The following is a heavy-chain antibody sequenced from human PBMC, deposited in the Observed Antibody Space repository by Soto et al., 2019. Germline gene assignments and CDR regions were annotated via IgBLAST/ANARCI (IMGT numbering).Heavy chain of an antibody. CDR1: GFSFNDYA. D-gene: IGHD3-22*01. Sequence: GGSLRLSCATSGFSFNDYATYWVRQAPGQGLEWVAIISSDGHHQFYLDNLRGRFTVSRDNSKNTLYLQMNSLRPEDTAVYYCSRGTYYHQSSGLHADYWGPGTVVTVSS. CDR2: ISSDGHHQ. V-gene: IGHV3-30*03. J-gene: IGHJ4*02. CDR3: SRGTYYHQSSGLHADY.